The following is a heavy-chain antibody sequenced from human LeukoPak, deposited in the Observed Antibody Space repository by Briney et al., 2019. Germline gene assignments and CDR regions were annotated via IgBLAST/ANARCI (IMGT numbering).Heavy chain of an antibody. CDR2: IKKDGSEK. D-gene: IGHD5-12*01. V-gene: IGHV3-7*01. J-gene: IGHJ3*02. CDR3: ARRYSGYEWAFDI. CDR1: GFNFSTYW. Sequence: GGSLRLSCAASGFNFSTYWMTWVRQAPGKGLEWVANIKKDGSEKYYADSVQGRFTIPRDNAKNSLYLQMNSLRAEDTALYYCARRYSGYEWAFDIWGQGTMVTVSS.